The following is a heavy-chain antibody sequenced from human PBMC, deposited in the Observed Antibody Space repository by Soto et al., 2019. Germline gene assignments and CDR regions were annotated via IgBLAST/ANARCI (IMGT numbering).Heavy chain of an antibody. J-gene: IGHJ6*02. CDR3: ARLGYDFWSGYQIYYYYGMDV. CDR2: IDPSDSYT. V-gene: IGHV5-10-1*01. CDR1: GYSFTSYW. Sequence: PGESLKISCKGSGYSFTSYWISWVRQMPGKGLEWMGRIDPSDSYTNYSPSFQGHVTISADKSISTAYLQWSSLKASDTAMYYCARLGYDFWSGYQIYYYYGMDVWGQGTTVTVSS. D-gene: IGHD3-3*01.